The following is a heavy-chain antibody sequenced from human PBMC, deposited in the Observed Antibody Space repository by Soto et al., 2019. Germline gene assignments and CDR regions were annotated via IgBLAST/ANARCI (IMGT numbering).Heavy chain of an antibody. CDR3: ASLLRYFDWLLRDLDFDY. Sequence: SETLSLTCTVSGGSISSSSYYWGWIRQPPGKGLEWIGSIYYSGSTYYNPSLKSRVTISVDTSKNQFSLKLSSVTAADTAVYYCASLLRYFDWLLRDLDFDYWGQGTLVTVSS. D-gene: IGHD3-9*01. V-gene: IGHV4-39*01. CDR1: GGSISSSSYY. J-gene: IGHJ4*02. CDR2: IYYSGST.